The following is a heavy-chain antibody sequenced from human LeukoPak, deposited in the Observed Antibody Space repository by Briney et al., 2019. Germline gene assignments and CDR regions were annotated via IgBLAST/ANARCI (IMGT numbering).Heavy chain of an antibody. V-gene: IGHV7-4-1*02. CDR2: ITTYTGNP. CDR3: ARARKTRNIYGDYVFLFDY. Sequence: ASVKVSCKASGYSFTSYAINWLRQAPGQGPEWMGWITTYTGNPTYAQGFTGRFVFSLDTSVSTAYLQISSLKTEDTAVYYCARARKTRNIYGDYVFLFDYWGQGTLVTVSS. J-gene: IGHJ4*02. D-gene: IGHD4-17*01. CDR1: GYSFTSYA.